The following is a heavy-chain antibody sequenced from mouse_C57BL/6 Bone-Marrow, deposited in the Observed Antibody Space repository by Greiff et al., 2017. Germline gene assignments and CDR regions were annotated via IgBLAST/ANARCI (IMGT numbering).Heavy chain of an antibody. D-gene: IGHD1-1*01. CDR3: ARWEYYGSSYDAMDY. J-gene: IGHJ4*01. V-gene: IGHV1-4*01. CDR1: GYTFTSYT. Sequence: QVQLQQSGAELARPGASVKMSCKASGYTFTSYTMHWVKQRPGQGLEWIGYINPSSGYTKYNQKFKDKATLTAEKSSCTAYMQLSSLTSEDSAVYYWARWEYYGSSYDAMDYWGQGTSVTVSS. CDR2: INPSSGYT.